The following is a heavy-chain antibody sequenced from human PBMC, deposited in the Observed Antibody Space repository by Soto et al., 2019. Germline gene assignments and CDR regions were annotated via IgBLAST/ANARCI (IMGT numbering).Heavy chain of an antibody. Sequence: GESLKISCKGSGYSFTSYWISWVRQMPGKGLEWMGRIDPSDSYTNYSPSFQGHVTISADKSISTAYLQWSSLKASDTAMYYCARLDIVVVPATGKDYYYYYGMDVWGQATTVTVSS. CDR1: GYSFTSYW. V-gene: IGHV5-10-1*01. CDR3: ARLDIVVVPATGKDYYYYYGMDV. J-gene: IGHJ6*02. CDR2: IDPSDSYT. D-gene: IGHD2-2*01.